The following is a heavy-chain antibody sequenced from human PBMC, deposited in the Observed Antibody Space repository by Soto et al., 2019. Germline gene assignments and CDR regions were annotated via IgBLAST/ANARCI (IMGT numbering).Heavy chain of an antibody. Sequence: QVQLVESGGGVVQPGRPLRLSRAASGFTFSRYGVHWVRQAPGKGLEWVSFISYDGSRTYYADSVKGRFTISRDNSKNTVFLQMDSLRAEDTAVYYCAKNLLEEPADYYDTKADALDTWGQGTMVTVSS. CDR3: AKNLLEEPADYYDTKADALDT. D-gene: IGHD3-22*01. V-gene: IGHV3-33*06. J-gene: IGHJ3*02. CDR2: ISYDGSRT. CDR1: GFTFSRYG.